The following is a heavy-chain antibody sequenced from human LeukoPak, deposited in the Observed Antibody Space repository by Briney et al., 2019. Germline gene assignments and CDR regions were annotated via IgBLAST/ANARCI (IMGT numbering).Heavy chain of an antibody. CDR1: GYTFTSYD. J-gene: IGHJ4*02. D-gene: IGHD1-26*01. Sequence: GASVKVSCKASGYTFTSYDINWVRQATGQGLEWMGWMNPNSGNTGYAQKFQGRVTITRNTSISTAYMELSRLRSDDTAVYYCARVEYSGSYWDPFDYWGQGTLVTVSS. CDR3: ARVEYSGSYWDPFDY. CDR2: MNPNSGNT. V-gene: IGHV1-8*03.